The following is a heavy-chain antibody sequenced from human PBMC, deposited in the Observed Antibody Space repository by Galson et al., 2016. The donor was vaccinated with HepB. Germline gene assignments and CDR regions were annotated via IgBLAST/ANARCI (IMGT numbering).Heavy chain of an antibody. D-gene: IGHD2/OR15-2a*01. V-gene: IGHV3-30*03. CDR3: ATQGFCTNSSCHAHHFHY. CDR2: ISIDGNDK. Sequence: SLRLSCAASGLTFTNFGMHWVRQRPGKVLEWVALISIDGNDKFYADSVKGRFTISRDNSKNTLYLHVDSLRPDDTAVYHCATQGFCTNSSCHAHHFHYWGQGTLVTVSS. J-gene: IGHJ4*02. CDR1: GLTFTNFG.